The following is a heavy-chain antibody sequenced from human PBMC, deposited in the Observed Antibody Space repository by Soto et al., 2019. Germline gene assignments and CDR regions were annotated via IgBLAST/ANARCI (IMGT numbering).Heavy chain of an antibody. CDR3: KTSDY. Sequence: PGGSLRLSCAASGFIVSSNYMSWVRQAPGKGLEWVSVVYRGGQTYYADSVKGRFTISRDNSKNTLYLQMNTLRAEDSAVYYCKTSDYWGQGTLVTVSS. J-gene: IGHJ1*01. V-gene: IGHV3-66*01. CDR2: VYRGGQT. D-gene: IGHD2-21*01. CDR1: GFIVSSNY.